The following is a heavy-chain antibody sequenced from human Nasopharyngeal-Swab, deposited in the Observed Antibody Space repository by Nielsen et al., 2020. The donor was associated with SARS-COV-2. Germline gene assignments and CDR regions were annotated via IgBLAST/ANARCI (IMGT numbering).Heavy chain of an antibody. CDR1: GGSVSGYY. V-gene: IGHV4-59*02. D-gene: IGHD1-26*01. Sequence: LSLSCPVSGGSVSGYYWSWFRQPPGDGLEWIGYINTIGVTKYNPSLNSRVSMSVDATRNQLSLNLWSMTAADTAMYFCARISLPQIVGATNPVDYWGQGTLVTVSA. CDR3: ARISLPQIVGATNPVDY. CDR2: INTIGVT. J-gene: IGHJ4*02.